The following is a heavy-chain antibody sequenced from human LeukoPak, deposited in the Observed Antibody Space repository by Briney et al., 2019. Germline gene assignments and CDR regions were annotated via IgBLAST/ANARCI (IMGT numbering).Heavy chain of an antibody. J-gene: IGHJ3*02. CDR1: GFTFSSYS. CDR3: ARAPIYCSGGSCYAFDI. Sequence: PGGSLRLSXAASGFTFSSYSMNWVRQAPGKGLEWVSSISSSSYIYYADSVKGRFTISRDNAKNSLYLQMNSLRAEDTAVYYCARAPIYCSGGSCYAFDIWGQGTMVTVSS. CDR2: ISSSSYI. V-gene: IGHV3-21*01. D-gene: IGHD2-15*01.